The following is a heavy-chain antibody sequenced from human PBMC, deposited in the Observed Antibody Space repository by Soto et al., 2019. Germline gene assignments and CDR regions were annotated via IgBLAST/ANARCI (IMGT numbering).Heavy chain of an antibody. J-gene: IGHJ4*02. V-gene: IGHV3-21*01. CDR2: IRVISSYI. D-gene: IGHD3-10*01. Sequence: GGSLRPSLAASGFTFVGFGINGVPQAPGKGLEWVSSIRVISSYIYYADSVKGRFTISRDNAKNSLYLQMNSLRAEDTAVYYCARDLQYGYFDYWGQGTLVTVSS. CDR1: GFTFVGFG. CDR3: ARDLQYGYFDY.